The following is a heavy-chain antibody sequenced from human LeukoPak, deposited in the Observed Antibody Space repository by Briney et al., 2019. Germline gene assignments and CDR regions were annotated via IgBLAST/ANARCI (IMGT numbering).Heavy chain of an antibody. CDR3: ARHGCSSTSCQYYYYYGMDV. D-gene: IGHD2-2*01. CDR1: GFTFSSYA. J-gene: IGHJ6*02. Sequence: PGGSLRLSCAASGFTFSSYAMSWVRQPPGKGLEWIGSIYYSGSTYYNPSLKSRVTISVDTSKNQFSLKLSSVTAADTAVYYCARHGCSSTSCQYYYYYGMDVWGQGTTVTVSS. V-gene: IGHV4-39*01. CDR2: IYYSGST.